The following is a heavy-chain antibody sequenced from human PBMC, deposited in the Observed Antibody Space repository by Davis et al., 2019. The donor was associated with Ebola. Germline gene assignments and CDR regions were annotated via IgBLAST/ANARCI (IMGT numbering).Heavy chain of an antibody. V-gene: IGHV4-39*01. D-gene: IGHD3-22*01. CDR2: IYYSEST. CDR3: ARHRLYYYDSSGYYTTSDFDY. J-gene: IGHJ4*02. Sequence: MPSETLSLTCTVSGGSISSSSYYWGWIRQPPGKGLEWIGSIYYSESTYYNPSLKSRVTISVDTSKNQFSLKLSSVTAADTAVYYCARHRLYYYDSSGYYTTSDFDYWGQGTLVTVSS. CDR1: GGSISSSSYY.